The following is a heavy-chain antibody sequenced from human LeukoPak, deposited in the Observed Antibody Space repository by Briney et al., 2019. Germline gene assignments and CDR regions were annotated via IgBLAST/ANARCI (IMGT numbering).Heavy chain of an antibody. CDR2: IYYSGST. D-gene: IGHD6-6*01. J-gene: IGHJ4*02. CDR3: ARENWQLAVDY. V-gene: IGHV4-59*01. Sequence: SGTLSLTCTVSGGSISSYYWSWTRQPPGKGLEWIGYIYYSGSTNYNPSLKSRVTISVDTSKNQFSLKLSSVTAADTAVYYCARENWQLAVDYWGQGTLVTVSS. CDR1: GGSISSYY.